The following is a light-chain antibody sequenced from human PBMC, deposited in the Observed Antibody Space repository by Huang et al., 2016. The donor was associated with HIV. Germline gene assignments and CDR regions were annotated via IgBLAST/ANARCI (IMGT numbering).Light chain of an antibody. CDR2: DAS. Sequence: EIVLTQSPGTLSLSPGERATLSCRASQSVSSSYLAWYQQKPGQAPRLLIYDASSRATGISDRFSGSGSGTDFSLTINRLEPEDFAVYYCQQYGSSPVTFGRGTKVEIK. CDR3: QQYGSSPVT. V-gene: IGKV3-20*01. J-gene: IGKJ4*01. CDR1: QSVSSSY.